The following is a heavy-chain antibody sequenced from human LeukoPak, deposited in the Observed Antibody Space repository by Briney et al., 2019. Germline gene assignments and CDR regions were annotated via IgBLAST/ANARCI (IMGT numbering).Heavy chain of an antibody. D-gene: IGHD6-13*01. Sequence: GASVKVSCKASGYTFTGYYMHWVRQAPGQGLEWMGWINPNSGGTNYAQKFQGRVTMTRDTSISTAYMELSRLRSDDTAVYYCARDTYFEVAAAVGGFDPWGQGTLVTVSS. CDR3: ARDTYFEVAAAVGGFDP. CDR2: INPNSGGT. CDR1: GYTFTGYY. V-gene: IGHV1-2*02. J-gene: IGHJ5*02.